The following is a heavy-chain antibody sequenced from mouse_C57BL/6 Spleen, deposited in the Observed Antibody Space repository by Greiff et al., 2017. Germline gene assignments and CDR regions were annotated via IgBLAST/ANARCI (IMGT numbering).Heavy chain of an antibody. CDR3: AREAAYFDY. CDR2: INPYNGGT. V-gene: IGHV1-19*01. J-gene: IGHJ2*01. CDR1: GYTFTDYY. Sequence: VQLQQSGPVLVKPGASVKMSCKASGYTFTDYYMNWVKQSHGKSLEWIGVINPYNGGTSYNQKFKGKATLTVDKSSSTAYMELNSLTSEDSAVYYCAREAAYFDYWGQGTTLTVSS.